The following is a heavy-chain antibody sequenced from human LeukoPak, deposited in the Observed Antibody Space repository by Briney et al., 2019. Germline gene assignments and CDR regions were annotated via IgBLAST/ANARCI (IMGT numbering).Heavy chain of an antibody. V-gene: IGHV1-69*13. CDR1: GGTFSSYA. CDR3: ARKATTGPTKAAFDI. CDR2: IIPIFGTA. J-gene: IGHJ3*02. Sequence: SVKVSCKASGGTFSSYAISWVRQAPGQGLEWMGGIIPIFGTANYAQKFQGRVTITADESTSTAYMELSSLRSEDTAVYYCARKATTGPTKAAFDIWGQGTMVTVSS. D-gene: IGHD4-17*01.